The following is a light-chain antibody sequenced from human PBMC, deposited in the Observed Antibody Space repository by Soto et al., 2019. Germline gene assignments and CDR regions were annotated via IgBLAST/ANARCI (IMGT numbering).Light chain of an antibody. CDR3: CSYAGSSLYV. J-gene: IGLJ1*01. CDR1: SSDVGSYNL. V-gene: IGLV2-23*02. Sequence: QSVLAQPASVSGSPGQSITISCTGTSSDVGSYNLVSWYQQHPGKAPKLMIYEVSKRPSGVSNRFSGSKSGNTASLTISGLQAEDYADYYCCSYAGSSLYVFGTGTKVTVL. CDR2: EVS.